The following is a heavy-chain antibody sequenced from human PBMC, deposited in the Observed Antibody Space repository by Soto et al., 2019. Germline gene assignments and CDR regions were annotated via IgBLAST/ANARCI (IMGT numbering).Heavy chain of an antibody. J-gene: IGHJ6*02. V-gene: IGHV1-2*02. Sequence: ASVKVSCKASGYTFTGYYMHWVRQAPGQGLEWMGWINPNSGGTNYAQKFQGRVTMTRDTSISTAYMELSRLRSDDTAGYYGARDWVVRGVTGGSVDYYYYGMDVWGQGTTVTVSS. CDR2: INPNSGGT. CDR1: GYTFTGYY. D-gene: IGHD3-10*01. CDR3: ARDWVVRGVTGGSVDYYYYGMDV.